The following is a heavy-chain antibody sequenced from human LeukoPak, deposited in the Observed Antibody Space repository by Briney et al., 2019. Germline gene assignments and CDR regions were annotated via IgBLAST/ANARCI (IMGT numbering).Heavy chain of an antibody. CDR1: GHSFTSYW. Sequence: GESLRISCKGSGHSFTSYWISWVRQMPGKGLEWMGRTDPSDSYTNYSPSFQGHVTISADKSISTAYLQWSSLKASDTAMYYCARRPGAGRGTLVENYYYYGMDVWGQGTTVTVSS. V-gene: IGHV5-10-1*01. CDR2: TDPSDSYT. D-gene: IGHD1-7*01. J-gene: IGHJ6*02. CDR3: ARRPGAGRGTLVENYYYYGMDV.